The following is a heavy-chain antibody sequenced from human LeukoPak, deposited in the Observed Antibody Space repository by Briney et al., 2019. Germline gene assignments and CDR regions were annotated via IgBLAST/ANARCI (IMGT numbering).Heavy chain of an antibody. Sequence: GGSLRLSCAASGFTFSSYAMSWVRQTPGKGLEWVSVITGSGGNTYYADSVKGRFTISKDNSKNTVYLQMSSLRVDDTAVYYCAKAASSSWPSYYYGMDVWGQGTTVTVSS. V-gene: IGHV3-23*01. CDR2: ITGSGGNT. J-gene: IGHJ6*02. CDR3: AKAASSSWPSYYYGMDV. D-gene: IGHD6-13*01. CDR1: GFTFSSYA.